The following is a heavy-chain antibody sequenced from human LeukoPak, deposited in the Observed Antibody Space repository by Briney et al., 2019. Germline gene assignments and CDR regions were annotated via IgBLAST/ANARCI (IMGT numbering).Heavy chain of an antibody. Sequence: SETLSLTCTVSGGSFSSSSYYWGWLRQPPGKGLEWIGSLYYSGSTYYNPSLKRRVTISVDTSKDQRSLKLSSVTAADTAVYYCARHPAPGIAAAGRYAFDYWGQGTLVTVSS. V-gene: IGHV4-39*01. CDR1: GGSFSSSSYY. D-gene: IGHD6-13*01. J-gene: IGHJ4*02. CDR3: ARHPAPGIAAAGRYAFDY. CDR2: LYYSGST.